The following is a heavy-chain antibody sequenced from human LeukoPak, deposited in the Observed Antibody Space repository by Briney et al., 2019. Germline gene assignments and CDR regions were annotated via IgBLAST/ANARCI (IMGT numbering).Heavy chain of an antibody. CDR2: ISSSSSYI. J-gene: IGHJ4*02. V-gene: IGHV3-21*01. D-gene: IGHD3-9*01. CDR3: ARGNGVNLLRYFDWLPQYYFDY. CDR1: GFTFSSYS. Sequence: GGSLRLSCAASGFTFSSYSMNWVRQAPGKELEWVSSISSSSSYIYYADSVKGRFTISRDNAKNSLYLQMDSLRAEDTAVYYCARGNGVNLLRYFDWLPQYYFDYWGQGTLVTVSS.